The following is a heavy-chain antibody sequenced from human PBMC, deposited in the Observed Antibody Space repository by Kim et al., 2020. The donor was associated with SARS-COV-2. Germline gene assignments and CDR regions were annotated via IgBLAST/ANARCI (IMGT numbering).Heavy chain of an antibody. J-gene: IGHJ4*02. Sequence: GGSLSLSCAASGFSFSIYAMSWVRQAPGKGLEWVSGISHSGGSTYYADSVKGRFTISRDNSKNTLSLQINSLRAEDTAIYYCARPMGSSGWDAFDYWGQG. CDR3: ARPMGSSGWDAFDY. CDR2: ISHSGGST. CDR1: GFSFSIYA. V-gene: IGHV3-23*01. D-gene: IGHD6-19*01.